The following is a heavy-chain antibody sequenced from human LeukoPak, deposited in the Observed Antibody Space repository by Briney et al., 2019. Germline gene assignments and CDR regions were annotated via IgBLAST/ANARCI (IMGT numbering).Heavy chain of an antibody. D-gene: IGHD3-3*01. CDR1: GFTFSSYW. V-gene: IGHV3-7*01. Sequence: GGSLRLSCAASGFTFSSYWMSWVRQAPGKGLEWVANIKQDGSEKYYVDSVKGRFTISRDNAKNSLYLQMNSLRAEDTAVYYCASHSYYDFWSGYYREGAFDIWGQGTMVTVSS. CDR2: IKQDGSEK. J-gene: IGHJ3*02. CDR3: ASHSYYDFWSGYYREGAFDI.